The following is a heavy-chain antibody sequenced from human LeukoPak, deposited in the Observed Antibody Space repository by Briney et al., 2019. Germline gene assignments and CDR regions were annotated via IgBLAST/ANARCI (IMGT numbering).Heavy chain of an antibody. D-gene: IGHD2-21*02. CDR2: IYYSGST. Sequence: SETLSLTCNVSGGSISSYYWSWIRQPPGKGLEWIAYIYYSGSTNYNPSLKSRVTISVDTSKNQFSLKLSSVTAADTAVYYCASGAYCGGACYAGAFDIWGQGTMVTVSS. CDR1: GGSISSYY. CDR3: ASGAYCGGACYAGAFDI. V-gene: IGHV4-59*01. J-gene: IGHJ3*02.